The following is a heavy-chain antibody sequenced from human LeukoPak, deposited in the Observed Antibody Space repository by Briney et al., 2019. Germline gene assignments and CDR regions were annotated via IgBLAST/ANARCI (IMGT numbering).Heavy chain of an antibody. CDR3: AKIHYDSSGYYYFQH. CDR2: ISWNSGSI. CDR1: GFTFDDYA. D-gene: IGHD3-22*01. V-gene: IGHV3-9*01. J-gene: IGHJ1*01. Sequence: GGSLRLSGAASGFTFDDYAMHWVRQAPGKGLEWVSGISWNSGSIVYADSVKGRFTISRDNAKNSLYVQMNSMRAEDTDLYYCAKIHYDSSGYYYFQHWGQGTLVTVSS.